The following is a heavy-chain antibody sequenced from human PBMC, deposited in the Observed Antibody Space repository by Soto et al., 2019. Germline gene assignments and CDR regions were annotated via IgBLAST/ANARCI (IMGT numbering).Heavy chain of an antibody. CDR2: INAYNGNT. CDR1: GYTFTSYA. V-gene: IGHV1-3*01. D-gene: IGHD1-1*01. CDR3: ARDRYGTVNWFDP. Sequence: GASVKVSCKASGYTFTSYAMHWVRQAPGQRLEWMGWINAYNGNTNYAQKLQGRVTMTTDTSTSTAYMELRSLGSEDTAVYYRARDRYGTVNWFDPWGQGTLVTVSS. J-gene: IGHJ5*02.